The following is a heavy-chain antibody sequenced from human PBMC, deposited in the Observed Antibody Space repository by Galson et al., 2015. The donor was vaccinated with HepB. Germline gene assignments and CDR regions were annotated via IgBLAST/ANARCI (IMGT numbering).Heavy chain of an antibody. CDR3: ARDLAYYDFWSGYPWGGAFDI. CDR2: IKQDGSEK. CDR1: GFTFSSYW. J-gene: IGHJ3*02. V-gene: IGHV3-7*01. Sequence: SLRLSCAASGFTFSSYWMSWVRQAPGKGLEWVANIKQDGSEKYYVDSVKGRFTISRDNAKNSLYLQMNSLRAEDTAVYYCARDLAYYDFWSGYPWGGAFDIWGQGTMVTVSS. D-gene: IGHD3-3*01.